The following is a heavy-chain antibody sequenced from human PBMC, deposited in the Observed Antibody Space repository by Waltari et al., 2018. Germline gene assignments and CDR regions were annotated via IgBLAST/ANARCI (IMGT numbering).Heavy chain of an antibody. J-gene: IGHJ4*02. CDR2: INPNSGGT. CDR3: ARPLEYSSSSWFDY. CDR1: GYTFTGYY. V-gene: IGHV1-2*06. Sequence: QVQLVQSGAEVKKPGASVKVSCKASGYTFTGYYMHWVRQAPGQGLEWMGPINPNSGGTSYAQQFQGRVTMTRDTSISTAYMELSRLRSDDTAVYYCARPLEYSSSSWFDYWGQGTLVTVSS. D-gene: IGHD6-6*01.